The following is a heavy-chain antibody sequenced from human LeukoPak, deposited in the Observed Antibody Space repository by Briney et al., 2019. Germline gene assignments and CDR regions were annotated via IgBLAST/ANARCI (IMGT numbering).Heavy chain of an antibody. CDR3: AQRAYTGSYYSAFDI. CDR2: MNPNTGNT. V-gene: IGHV1-8*01. D-gene: IGHD1-26*01. J-gene: IGHJ3*02. CDR1: GYTFTNND. Sequence: ASVKVSCKASGYTFTNNDINWVRQATGQGLEWMGWMNPNTGNTGYAQKFQGRVTMTRNTSISTAYMELSSLRSEDTAVYYCAQRAYTGSYYSAFDIWGQGTVVTVSS.